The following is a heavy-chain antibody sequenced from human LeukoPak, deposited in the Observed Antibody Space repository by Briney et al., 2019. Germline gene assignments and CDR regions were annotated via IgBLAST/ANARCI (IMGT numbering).Heavy chain of an antibody. J-gene: IGHJ4*02. Sequence: GGSLRLSCAASGFTVSSNYMSWVRQAPGKGLEWVSVIYSGGSTYYADSVKGRFTISRDNSKNTLYLQMNSLRAEDTAVYYCAKGSAVADIYFDYWGQGTLVTVSS. CDR3: AKGSAVADIYFDY. CDR2: IYSGGST. CDR1: GFTVSSNY. D-gene: IGHD6-19*01. V-gene: IGHV3-53*01.